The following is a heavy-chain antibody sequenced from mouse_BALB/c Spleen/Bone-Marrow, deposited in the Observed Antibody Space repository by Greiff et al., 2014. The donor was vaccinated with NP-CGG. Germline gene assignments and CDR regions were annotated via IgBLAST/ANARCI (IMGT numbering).Heavy chain of an antibody. CDR1: GYTFTDYN. D-gene: IGHD1-1*01. Sequence: EVKLVESGPELVKPGASVKISCKASGYTFTDYNIHWVKQSHGKSLEWIGYIYPYNGGTGYNQKFKSKATLTVDNSSSTAYMELRSLASEDSAVYYCARSYYYGSGFGWFAYWGQGTLVTVSA. V-gene: IGHV1S29*02. J-gene: IGHJ3*01. CDR2: IYPYNGGT. CDR3: ARSYYYGSGFGWFAY.